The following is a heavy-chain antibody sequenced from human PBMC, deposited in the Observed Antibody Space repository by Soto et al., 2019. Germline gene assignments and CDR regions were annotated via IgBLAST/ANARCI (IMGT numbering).Heavy chain of an antibody. D-gene: IGHD3-3*01. CDR2: IWYDGSNK. V-gene: IGHV3-33*01. Sequence: GGSLRLSCAASGFTFSSYGMHWVRQAPGKGLEWVAVIWYDGSNKYYADSVKGRFTISRDNSKNTLYLQMNSLRAEDTAVYYCARGTIFGVATRVGYYGMDVWGQGTTVTVSS. CDR1: GFTFSSYG. CDR3: ARGTIFGVATRVGYYGMDV. J-gene: IGHJ6*02.